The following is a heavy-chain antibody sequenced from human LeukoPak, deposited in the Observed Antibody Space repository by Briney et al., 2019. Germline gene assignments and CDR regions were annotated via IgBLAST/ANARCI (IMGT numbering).Heavy chain of an antibody. CDR3: AKDPKRYDSSIYYCAY. D-gene: IGHD3-22*01. CDR2: IRYDGSNT. J-gene: IGHJ4*02. V-gene: IGHV3-30*02. Sequence: GGSLRLSCAASGFTFNNYGMHWVRQAPGKGLEWVASIRYDGSNTYYADSVKGRFTISRDNSKNTLYLHMNRLRAEDTAVYYCAKDPKRYDSSIYYCAYWGQGTLVTVSS. CDR1: GFTFNNYG.